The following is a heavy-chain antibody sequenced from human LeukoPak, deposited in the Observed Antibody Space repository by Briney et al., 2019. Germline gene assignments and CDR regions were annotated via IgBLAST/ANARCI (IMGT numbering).Heavy chain of an antibody. CDR2: ISSSSSYI. CDR3: ARDYSSSWYNLYYYYYYGMDV. CDR1: GFTFSSYT. V-gene: IGHV3-21*01. D-gene: IGHD6-13*01. Sequence: GGSLRLSCAASGFTFSSYTMNWVRQAPGKGLEWVSSISSSSSYIYYADSVKGRFTISRDNAKNSLYLQMNSLRAEDTAVYYCARDYSSSWYNLYYYYYYGMDVWGQGTTVTVSS. J-gene: IGHJ6*02.